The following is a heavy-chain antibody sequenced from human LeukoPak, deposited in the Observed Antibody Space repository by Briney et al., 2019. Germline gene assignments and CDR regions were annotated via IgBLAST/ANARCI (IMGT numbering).Heavy chain of an antibody. Sequence: SETLSLTCTVSGGSITPYFWNWFRQPPGKALEWMGYIYYSGSTNYNPSLKSRVTISVDTSKNQLSLRLSSVTPEDTAVYYCARGRVTTIANYYYYYIDVWGKGTTVTVSS. CDR3: ARGRVTTIANYYYYYIDV. CDR2: IYYSGST. D-gene: IGHD4-17*01. CDR1: GGSITPYF. V-gene: IGHV4-59*08. J-gene: IGHJ6*03.